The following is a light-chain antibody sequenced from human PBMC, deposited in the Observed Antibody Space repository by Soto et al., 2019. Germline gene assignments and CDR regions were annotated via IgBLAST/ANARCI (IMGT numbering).Light chain of an antibody. J-gene: IGKJ5*01. CDR3: QQYNSYSIT. CDR1: ETINRW. Sequence: DIHMTHSPSTLSSSFVDRVTSTCRGIETINRWLACYQQKPGEVPNLLIYKASVLESGVPSRFSGSGYGTELTLTISSLQPDDFETYYCQQYNSYSITFGQATRLEIK. CDR2: KAS. V-gene: IGKV1-5*03.